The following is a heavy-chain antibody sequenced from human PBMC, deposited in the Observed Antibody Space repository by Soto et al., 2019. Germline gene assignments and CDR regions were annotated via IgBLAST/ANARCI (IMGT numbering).Heavy chain of an antibody. D-gene: IGHD6-6*01. CDR1: RYPFSNYD. CDR2: MNPNTGTT. J-gene: IGHJ4*02. CDR3: ARPSSSSSGFDS. V-gene: IGHV1-8*01. Sequence: QVQLVQSGAEVKKPGASVKVSCKASRYPFSNYDINWVRQAPGQGLEWLGWMNPNTGTTGYAPKFQGRVTMTSDTSKSTAYMELSSLRSEDTAVYYCARPSSSSSGFDSWGQGTL.